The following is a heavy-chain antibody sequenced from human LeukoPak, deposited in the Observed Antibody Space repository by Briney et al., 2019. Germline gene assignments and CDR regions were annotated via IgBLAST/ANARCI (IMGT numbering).Heavy chain of an antibody. Sequence: PSETLSLTCTVSGGSISSYYWSWIRQPPGKGLEWIGYIYYSGSTNYNPSLKSRVTISVDTSKNQFSLKLSSVTAADTAVYYCARGYYAFWSGYPHWFDPWGQGTLVTVSS. V-gene: IGHV4-59*01. CDR1: GGSISSYY. D-gene: IGHD3-3*01. J-gene: IGHJ5*02. CDR2: IYYSGST. CDR3: ARGYYAFWSGYPHWFDP.